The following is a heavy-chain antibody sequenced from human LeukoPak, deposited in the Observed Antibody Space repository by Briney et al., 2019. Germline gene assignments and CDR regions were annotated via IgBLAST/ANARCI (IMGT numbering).Heavy chain of an antibody. CDR2: IRYEGSNK. V-gene: IGHV3-30*02. Sequence: SGGSLRLSCAASGFTFSSYGMQWVRQAPGEGLEWVAFIRYEGSNKYYGGSVKGRFTIARDNSKNTLYLQMNSLRAEDTAVYYCAKDYCSSNSCYNNYFDYWGQGTLVTVSS. D-gene: IGHD2-2*02. CDR3: AKDYCSSNSCYNNYFDY. J-gene: IGHJ4*02. CDR1: GFTFSSYG.